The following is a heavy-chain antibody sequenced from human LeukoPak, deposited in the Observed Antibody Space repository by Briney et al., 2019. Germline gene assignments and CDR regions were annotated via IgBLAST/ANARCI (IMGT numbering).Heavy chain of an antibody. D-gene: IGHD5-12*01. CDR2: ISWNSGSI. Sequence: AGGSLRLSCAASGFTFDDYAMHWVRQAPGKGLEWVSGISWNSGSIGYADSVKGRFTISRDNAKNSLYLQMNSLRAEDMALYYCAKDTATEGIDAFDIWGQGTMVTVSS. J-gene: IGHJ3*02. V-gene: IGHV3-9*03. CDR3: AKDTATEGIDAFDI. CDR1: GFTFDDYA.